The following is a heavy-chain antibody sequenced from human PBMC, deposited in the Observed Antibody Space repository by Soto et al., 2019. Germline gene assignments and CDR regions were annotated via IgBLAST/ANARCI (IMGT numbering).Heavy chain of an antibody. D-gene: IGHD3-3*01. CDR1: GFTFSDYY. V-gene: IGHV3-11*01. CDR2: ISSSGSTI. CDR3: ARAETYYDFWSGYYLLYYFDY. J-gene: IGHJ4*02. Sequence: GGSLRLSCAASGFTFSDYYMSWIRQAPGQGLEWVSYISSSGSTIYYADSVKGRFTISRDNAKNSLYLQMNSLRAEDTAVYYCARAETYYDFWSGYYLLYYFDYWGQGTLVTVSS.